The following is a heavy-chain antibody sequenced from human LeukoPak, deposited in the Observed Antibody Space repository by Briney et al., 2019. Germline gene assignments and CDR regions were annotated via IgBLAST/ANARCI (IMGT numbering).Heavy chain of an antibody. CDR2: ITGSGGST. CDR3: AKDPNHYDSSGYYG. J-gene: IGHJ4*02. D-gene: IGHD3-22*01. Sequence: GSLRLSCAASRFIFSNFAMSWVRQAPGKGLEWVSTITGSGGSTYYADSVKGRFTISRDNSKNTLSLQMNSLRAEDTAVYYCAKDPNHYDSSGYYGWGQGTLVTVSS. V-gene: IGHV3-23*01. CDR1: RFIFSNFA.